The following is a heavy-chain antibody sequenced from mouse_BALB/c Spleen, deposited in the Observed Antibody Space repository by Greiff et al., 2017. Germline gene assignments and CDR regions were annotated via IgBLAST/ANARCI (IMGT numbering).Heavy chain of an antibody. CDR3: ARDRAGYYAMDY. CDR1: GFTFTDYY. V-gene: IGHV7-3*02. CDR2: IRNKANGYTT. J-gene: IGHJ4*01. D-gene: IGHD3-3*01. Sequence: EVQVVESGGGLVQPGGSLRLSCATSGFTFTDYYMSWVRQPPGKALEWLGFIRNKANGYTTEYSASVKGRFTISRDNSQSILYLQMNTLRAEDSATYYCARDRAGYYAMDYWGQGTSVTVSS.